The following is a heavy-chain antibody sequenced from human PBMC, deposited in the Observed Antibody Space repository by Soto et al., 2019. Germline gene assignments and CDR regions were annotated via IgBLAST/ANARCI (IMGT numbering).Heavy chain of an antibody. J-gene: IGHJ5*02. CDR1: GGSISSYY. Sequence: SETLSLTCTVPGGSISSYYWSWIRQPPGKGLEWIGYIYYSGSTNYNPSLKSRVTISVDTSKNQFSLKLSSVTAADTAVYYCAREGELHWFDPWGQGTLVTVSS. CDR3: AREGELHWFDP. CDR2: IYYSGST. D-gene: IGHD1-26*01. V-gene: IGHV4-59*01.